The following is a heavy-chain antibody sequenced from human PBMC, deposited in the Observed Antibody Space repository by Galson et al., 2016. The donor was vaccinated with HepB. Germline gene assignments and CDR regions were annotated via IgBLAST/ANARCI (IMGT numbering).Heavy chain of an antibody. CDR2: VWNDGSYK. Sequence: SLRLSCAASGFNFSFYGMHWVRQAPGKGLEWVAFVWNDGSYKKYADSVKGQFTISRDNSKHTLYLQMNSLRAEDTAVYYCGRDLKTYYYYHGIDVWGQGTTVTVSS. CDR3: GRDLKTYYYYHGIDV. CDR1: GFNFSFYG. V-gene: IGHV3-33*01. J-gene: IGHJ6*02.